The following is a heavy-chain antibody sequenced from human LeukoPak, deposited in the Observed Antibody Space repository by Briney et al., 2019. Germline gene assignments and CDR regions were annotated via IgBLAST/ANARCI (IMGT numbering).Heavy chain of an antibody. Sequence: PGTSLRLSCTASGFNFGRFGMHWVRQAPGQGPEWVAVLWFDGSKEFYAESVKGRFNISRDNSKDTLYLHMSNLRAGDTAMYYCVGGGENFFDHWGQGPLVTVSS. CDR3: VGGGENFFDH. J-gene: IGHJ4*02. CDR1: GFNFGRFG. CDR2: LWFDGSKE. V-gene: IGHV3-33*01.